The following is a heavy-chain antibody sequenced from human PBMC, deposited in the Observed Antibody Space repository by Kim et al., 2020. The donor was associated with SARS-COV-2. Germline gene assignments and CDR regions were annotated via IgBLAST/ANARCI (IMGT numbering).Heavy chain of an antibody. CDR1: GFTFSSYW. CDR3: ARVGGWWLQVSVGYFDL. J-gene: IGHJ2*01. V-gene: IGHV3-7*03. CDR2: IKQDGSEK. D-gene: IGHD5-12*01. Sequence: GGSLRLSCAASGFTFSSYWMSWVRQAPGKGLEWVANIKQDGSEKYYVDSVKGRFTISRDNAKNSLYLQMNSLRAEDTAVYYCARVGGWWLQVSVGYFDLWGRGTLVTVSS.